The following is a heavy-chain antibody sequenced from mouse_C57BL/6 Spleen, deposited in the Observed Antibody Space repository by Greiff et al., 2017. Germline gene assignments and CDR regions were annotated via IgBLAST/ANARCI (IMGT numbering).Heavy chain of an antibody. Sequence: EVKLVESGGGLVQPGGSLSLSCAASGFTFTDYYMSWVRQPPGKALEWLGFIRNKANGYTTEYSASVKGRFTISRDNSQSILYLQRNALRAEDSATYYCARRTTQGAMDYWGQGTSVTVAS. V-gene: IGHV7-3*01. CDR2: IRNKANGYTT. CDR1: GFTFTDYY. D-gene: IGHD5-5*01. J-gene: IGHJ4*01. CDR3: ARRTTQGAMDY.